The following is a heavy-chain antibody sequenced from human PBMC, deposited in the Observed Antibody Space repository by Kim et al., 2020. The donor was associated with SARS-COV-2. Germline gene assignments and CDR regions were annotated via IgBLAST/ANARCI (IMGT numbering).Heavy chain of an antibody. D-gene: IGHD3-22*01. Sequence: VKGRFTISSDNSKNTLYLQMNSLRAEDTAVYYCASARTYYYDSSGYYQLDYWGQGTLVTVSS. CDR3: ASARTYYYDSSGYYQLDY. J-gene: IGHJ4*02. V-gene: IGHV3-30*07.